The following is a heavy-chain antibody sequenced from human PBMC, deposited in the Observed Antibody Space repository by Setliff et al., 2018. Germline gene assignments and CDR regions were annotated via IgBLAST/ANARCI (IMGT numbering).Heavy chain of an antibody. CDR2: IFYTGST. V-gene: IGHV4-39*01. CDR3: ARQPYSTTYYYYYYYMDV. Sequence: SYTLSLTCTVSNGSISSGNYFWGWIRQPPGKGLEWMGSIFYTGSTYYSPSLKSRVTMSIDTSKNQFSLNLNSVTAADTAVYYCARQPYSTTYYYYYYYMDVWGKGTTVTVSS. J-gene: IGHJ6*03. D-gene: IGHD6-13*01. CDR1: NGSISSGNYF.